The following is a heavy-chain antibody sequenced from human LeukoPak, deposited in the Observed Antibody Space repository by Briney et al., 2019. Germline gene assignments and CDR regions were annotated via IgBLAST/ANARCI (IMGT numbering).Heavy chain of an antibody. D-gene: IGHD3-22*01. J-gene: IGHJ5*02. CDR1: GGSISSYC. V-gene: IGHV4-59*01. Sequence: PSETLSLTCTVSGGSISSYCWSWIRQPPGKGLEWIGYIYYSGSTNYNPSLKSRVTISVDTSKNQFSLKLSSVTAADTAVYYCARQGYYYDSSGYYWFDPWGQGTLVTVSS. CDR3: ARQGYYYDSSGYYWFDP. CDR2: IYYSGST.